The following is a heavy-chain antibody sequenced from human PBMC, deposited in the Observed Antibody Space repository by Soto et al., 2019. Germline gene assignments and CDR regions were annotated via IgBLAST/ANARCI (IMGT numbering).Heavy chain of an antibody. J-gene: IGHJ6*02. CDR3: TTGVGWYDPYGMDV. Sequence: VQLVESGGGVVQPGRSLRLSCAASGFTFNYAWMSWVRQAPGKGLEWIGRIQSKADGGTTEYAAPVKGRFTISRDDSENMLYLQLNSLKNDDTAVYYCTTGVGWYDPYGMDVWGQGTTVTVSS. D-gene: IGHD6-19*01. V-gene: IGHV3-15*01. CDR2: IQSKADGGTT. CDR1: GFTFNYAW.